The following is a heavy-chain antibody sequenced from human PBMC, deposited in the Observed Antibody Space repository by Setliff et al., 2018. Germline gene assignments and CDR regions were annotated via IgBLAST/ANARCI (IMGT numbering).Heavy chain of an antibody. V-gene: IGHV4-38-2*01. J-gene: IGHJ5*02. CDR3: ARHVLGYSSSYNWFDP. D-gene: IGHD6-6*01. CDR2: IYHSGST. CDR1: GYSISSGYY. Sequence: PSETLSLTCAVSGYSISSGYYWGWIRQPPGKGLEWIGSIYHSGSTYYNPSLKSRVTISVDTSKNQFSLKLSSVTAADTAVYYCARHVLGYSSSYNWFDPWGQGTHVTVSS.